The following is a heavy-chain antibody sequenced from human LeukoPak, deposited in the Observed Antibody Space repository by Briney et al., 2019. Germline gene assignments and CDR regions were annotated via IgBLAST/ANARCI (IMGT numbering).Heavy chain of an antibody. CDR1: GFTFSSYA. D-gene: IGHD3-10*01. Sequence: PGGSLRLSCAASGFTFSSYAMSWVRQAPGKGLEWVSAISGSGGSTYYADSVKGRFTISRDNAKNSLYLQMNSLRAEDTAVYYCCRGHSPPGYYYYYMDVWGKGTTVTVSS. CDR2: ISGSGGST. CDR3: CRGHSPPGYYYYYMDV. V-gene: IGHV3-23*01. J-gene: IGHJ6*03.